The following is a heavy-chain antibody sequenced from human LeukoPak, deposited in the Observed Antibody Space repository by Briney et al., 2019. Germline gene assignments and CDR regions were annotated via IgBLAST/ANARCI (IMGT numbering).Heavy chain of an antibody. CDR3: AKAGLVDGYNFFDY. V-gene: IGHV3-23*01. CDR1: GFTFSSYA. J-gene: IGHJ4*02. Sequence: GGSLRLSCAASGFTFSSYAMSWVRQAPGKGLEWVSAISGSGGSTYYADSVKGRFTISRDDSKNTLYLQMNSLRAEDTAVYYCAKAGLVDGYNFFDYWGQGTLVTVSS. D-gene: IGHD5-24*01. CDR2: ISGSGGST.